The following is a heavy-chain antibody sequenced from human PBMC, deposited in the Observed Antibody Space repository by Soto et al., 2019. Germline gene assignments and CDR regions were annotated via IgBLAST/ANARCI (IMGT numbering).Heavy chain of an antibody. Sequence: GESLKISCAASGFSFSDSAIHWVRQAAGKGLEWVGRIGGKPHTYATTYAASVRGRFTFSRDDSKNTAFLHMTSLKTEDTAVYYCARPTGYYFEYWGQGTLVTVYS. CDR3: ARPTGYYFEY. CDR2: IGGKPHTYAT. D-gene: IGHD1-1*01. CDR1: GFSFSDSA. J-gene: IGHJ4*02. V-gene: IGHV3-73*01.